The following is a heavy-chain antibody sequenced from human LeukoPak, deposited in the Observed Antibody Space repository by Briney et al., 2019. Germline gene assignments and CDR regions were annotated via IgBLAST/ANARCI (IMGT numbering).Heavy chain of an antibody. CDR1: GLSFGSEA. D-gene: IGHD6-19*01. CDR3: AKEQMMYSSSPFDY. J-gene: IGHJ4*02. CDR2: ISTGGVNT. Sequence: GGSLRLSCVVSGLSFGSEAMSWVRQAPGRGLEWVSAISTGGVNTYYTDSVKGRFTISRDNSKNTLYLQMNSLRAEDTAVYFCAKEQMMYSSSPFDYWGQGTLVTVSS. V-gene: IGHV3-23*01.